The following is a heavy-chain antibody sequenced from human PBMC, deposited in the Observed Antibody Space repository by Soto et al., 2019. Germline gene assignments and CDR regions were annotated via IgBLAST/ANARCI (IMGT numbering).Heavy chain of an antibody. CDR3: ARETGGPLDAFDV. CDR2: INVANGNT. CDR1: GYSFMTYE. Sequence: ASVKVSCKASGYSFMTYEMHWVRQAPGQRLEWMGWINVANGNTKYSQNFQGRVTLTRDTSASAANMELSSLISEDTAVYYCARETGGPLDAFDVWGQGTMVTVS. D-gene: IGHD3-10*01. V-gene: IGHV1-3*01. J-gene: IGHJ3*01.